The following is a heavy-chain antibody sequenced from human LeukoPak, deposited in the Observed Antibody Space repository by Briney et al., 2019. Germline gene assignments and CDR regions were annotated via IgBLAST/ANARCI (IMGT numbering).Heavy chain of an antibody. D-gene: IGHD2-2*01. J-gene: IGHJ3*01. CDR3: VRKYCSTTSCSYAFDV. Sequence: SETLSLTCAVYGGSLSGYSWNWIRQPPGKGLEWIGETSHSGSTNYNPSLGSRVTISVDTSKNQFSMKLSSVTAADTALYFCVRKYCSTTSCSYAFDVWGQGTMVTVSS. V-gene: IGHV4-34*01. CDR1: GGSLSGYS. CDR2: TSHSGST.